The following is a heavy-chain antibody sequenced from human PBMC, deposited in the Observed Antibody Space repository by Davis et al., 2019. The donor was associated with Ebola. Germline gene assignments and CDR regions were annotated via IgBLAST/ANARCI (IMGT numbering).Heavy chain of an antibody. CDR3: ARDAYGCSSTSCYYYGMDV. V-gene: IGHV3-21*01. CDR2: ISPTSTYI. CDR1: GFAFNSYT. D-gene: IGHD2-2*01. J-gene: IGHJ6*02. Sequence: GGSLRLSCAASGFAFNSYTMNWVRQAPGRGLEWVSSISPTSTYIYSAVSLRGRFTISRDNAKNTLYLQMNSLRAEDTAVYYCARDAYGCSSTSCYYYGMDVWGQGTTVTVSS.